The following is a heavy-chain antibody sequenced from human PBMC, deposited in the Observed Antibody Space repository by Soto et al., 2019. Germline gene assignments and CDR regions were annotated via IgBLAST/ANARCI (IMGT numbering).Heavy chain of an antibody. D-gene: IGHD3-3*01. V-gene: IGHV3-53*04. J-gene: IGHJ6*03. Sequence: GGSLRLSCAASGFTVSSNYMSWVRQAPGKGLEWVSVIYSGGSTYYADSVKGRFTISRHNSKNTLYLQMNSLRAEDTAVYYCARGNYDFWSGYLYYYYMDVWGKGTTVTVSS. CDR2: IYSGGST. CDR1: GFTVSSNY. CDR3: ARGNYDFWSGYLYYYYMDV.